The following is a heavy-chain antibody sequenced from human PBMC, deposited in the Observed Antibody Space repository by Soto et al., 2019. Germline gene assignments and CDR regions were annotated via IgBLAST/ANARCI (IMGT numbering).Heavy chain of an antibody. CDR2: IITIFGTA. J-gene: IGHJ6*02. D-gene: IGHD1-26*01. CDR1: GGTFSSYA. V-gene: IGHV1-69*13. Sequence: ASVKVSCKASGGTFSSYAISWVRQAPGQGLEWMGGIITIFGTANYAQKFQGRVTITADESTSTAYMELSSLRSEDTAVYYCARWTSGGYSYYYYYGMDVWGQGTTVTVSS. CDR3: ARWTSGGYSYYYYYGMDV.